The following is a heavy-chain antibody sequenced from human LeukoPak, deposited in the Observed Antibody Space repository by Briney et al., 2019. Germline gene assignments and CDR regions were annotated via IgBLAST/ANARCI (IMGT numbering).Heavy chain of an antibody. CDR3: ARVSGWYWEY. J-gene: IGHJ4*02. CDR2: INHSGST. V-gene: IGHV4-34*01. CDR1: GGSFSGYY. Sequence: SETLSLTCAVYGGSFSGYYWSWIRQPPGKGLEWIGEINHSGSTNYNPSLKSRVTISVDTSKNQFSLKLSSVTAADTAVYYCARVSGWYWEYWGQGTLVTVSS. D-gene: IGHD6-19*01.